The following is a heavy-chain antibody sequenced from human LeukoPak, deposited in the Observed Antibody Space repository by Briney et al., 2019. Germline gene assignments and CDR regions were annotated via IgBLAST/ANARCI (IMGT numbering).Heavy chain of an antibody. Sequence: ASVKVSCKASGYTFTGYYMHWVRQAPGQGLEWMGWINPNSGGTNYAQKFQGRVTMTRDTSISTAYMELSRLRSDDTAVYYCARRAAYCGGDCSIDYWGQGTLVTVSS. J-gene: IGHJ4*02. CDR1: GYTFTGYY. CDR3: ARRAAYCGGDCSIDY. D-gene: IGHD2-21*01. V-gene: IGHV1-2*02. CDR2: INPNSGGT.